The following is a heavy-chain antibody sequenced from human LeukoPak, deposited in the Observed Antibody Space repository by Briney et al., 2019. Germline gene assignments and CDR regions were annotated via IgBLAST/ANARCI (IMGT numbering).Heavy chain of an antibody. Sequence: SETLSLTCAVYGGPFSGYYWSRIRQPPGKGLEWIGEINHSESTNYNPSLKSRVTISVDTSKNQFSLKLSSVTAADTAGYYCAGGGRRGSVTMIVVVIPIFDYWGQGTLVTVSS. CDR1: GGPFSGYY. D-gene: IGHD3-22*01. CDR3: AGGGRRGSVTMIVVVIPIFDY. J-gene: IGHJ4*02. V-gene: IGHV4-34*01. CDR2: INHSEST.